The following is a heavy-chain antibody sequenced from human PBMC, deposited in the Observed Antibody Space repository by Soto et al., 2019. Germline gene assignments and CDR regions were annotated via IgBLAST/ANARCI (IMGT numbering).Heavy chain of an antibody. J-gene: IGHJ4*02. D-gene: IGHD6-19*01. V-gene: IGHV3-23*01. Sequence: GGSLRLSCAASGFTFSSYAMSWVRQAPGKGLEWVSGISGSGGSTHYADSVKGRFTISRDNYKNTLYLQMNSLRAEDTAVHYCAKWGPWVAGTPYFDSWGQGTLVTVSS. CDR3: AKWGPWVAGTPYFDS. CDR2: ISGSGGST. CDR1: GFTFSSYA.